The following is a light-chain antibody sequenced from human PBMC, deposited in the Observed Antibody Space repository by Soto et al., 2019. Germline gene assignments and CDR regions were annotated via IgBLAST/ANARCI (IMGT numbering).Light chain of an antibody. J-gene: IGLJ1*01. Sequence: QSVLTQPASVSGSPGQSITISCTGTSSDVGGYDFVSWYQQHPGQAPKLMIYEVTNRPSGVSNRFSGSKSANTASLIISGLQAEDEADYYCSSYTSSSTLPYVFGTGTKVTAL. V-gene: IGLV2-14*01. CDR2: EVT. CDR3: SSYTSSSTLPYV. CDR1: SSDVGGYDF.